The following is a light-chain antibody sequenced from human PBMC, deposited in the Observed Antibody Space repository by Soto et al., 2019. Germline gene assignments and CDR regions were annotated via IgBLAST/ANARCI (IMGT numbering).Light chain of an antibody. CDR2: GVF. V-gene: IGKV3-15*01. CDR1: QSVSSN. Sequence: EIVMTQSPATLSVSPGERATLSCRTSQSVSSNLAWYQQKPGQAPRLLIYGVFTRATGIPARFSGSGSGTEFTLTISSLQSEDFAVYCCQQYNNWPWTFGQGTKVEMK. J-gene: IGKJ1*01. CDR3: QQYNNWPWT.